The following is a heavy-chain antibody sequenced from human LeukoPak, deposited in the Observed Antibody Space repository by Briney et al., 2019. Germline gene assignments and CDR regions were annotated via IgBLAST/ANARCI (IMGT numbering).Heavy chain of an antibody. J-gene: IGHJ4*02. CDR2: ISSSGSTI. CDR3: ARDQRYYDSSGTLL. Sequence: GGSLRLSCTASGFTFGDYAMSWVRQAPGKGLEWVSYISSSGSTIYYADSVKGRFTISRDNAKNSLYLQMNSLRAEDTAVYYCARDQRYYDSSGTLLWGQGTLVTVSS. CDR1: GFTFGDYA. D-gene: IGHD3-22*01. V-gene: IGHV3-48*03.